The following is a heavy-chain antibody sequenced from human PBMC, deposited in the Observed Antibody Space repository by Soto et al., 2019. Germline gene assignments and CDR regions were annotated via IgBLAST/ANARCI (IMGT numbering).Heavy chain of an antibody. CDR2: IWYDGSNK. J-gene: IGHJ5*02. V-gene: IGHV3-33*01. CDR3: FADIVEGWFDP. D-gene: IGHD2-15*01. Sequence: GGYLRHSYTASGGTFRSIGMHWVRQAPGKGLEWVAVIWYDGSNKYYADSVKGRFTISRDNSKNTLYLQMNSLRAEDTAVYYCFADIVEGWFDPWGQGT. CDR1: GGTFRSIG.